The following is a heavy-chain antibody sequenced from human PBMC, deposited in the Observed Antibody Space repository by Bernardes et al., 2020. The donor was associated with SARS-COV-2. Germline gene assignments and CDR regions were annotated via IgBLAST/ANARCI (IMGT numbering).Heavy chain of an antibody. CDR1: GFSFPEYS. CDR2: ISGSTSNI. D-gene: IGHD2-21*02. J-gene: IGHJ3*02. V-gene: IGHV3-48*02. Sequence: GGSLRLSCAASGFSFPEYSMNWVRQAPGRGLEWVSYISGSTSNIYYGDSVQGRFTVSRDNAKNSLFLQMNSLKDGDTAVYYCARDRWLCSDNCYPDAFDIWGQGTVVTVSS. CDR3: ARDRWLCSDNCYPDAFDI.